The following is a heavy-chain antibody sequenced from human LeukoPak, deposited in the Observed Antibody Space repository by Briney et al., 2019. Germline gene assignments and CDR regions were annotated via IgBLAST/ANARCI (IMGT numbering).Heavy chain of an antibody. CDR2: ISYDGSNK. CDR3: AREWDYYGSGNYYSFGLDY. D-gene: IGHD3-10*01. V-gene: IGHV3-30*04. Sequence: PGGSLRLSCAASGFTFSSYAMHWVRQAPGKGLEWVAVISYDGSNKYYADSVKGRFTISRDNSKNTLYLQMNSLRAEDTAVYYCAREWDYYGSGNYYSFGLDYWGQGTLVTVSS. J-gene: IGHJ4*02. CDR1: GFTFSSYA.